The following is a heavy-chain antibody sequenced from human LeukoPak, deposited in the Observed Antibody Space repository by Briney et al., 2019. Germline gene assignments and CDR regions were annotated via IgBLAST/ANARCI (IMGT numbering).Heavy chain of an antibody. D-gene: IGHD6-6*01. CDR3: ARLAAPHFYSYYMDV. Sequence: SETLSLTCTVSGGSISSGDYYWSWIRQPPGKGLEWIGYIYYSGSTYYNPSLKSRVAMSVDTSKNQFSLKLNSVTAADTAVYYCARLAAPHFYSYYMDVWGRGTTVTVSS. J-gene: IGHJ6*03. V-gene: IGHV4-30-4*01. CDR2: IYYSGST. CDR1: GGSISSGDYY.